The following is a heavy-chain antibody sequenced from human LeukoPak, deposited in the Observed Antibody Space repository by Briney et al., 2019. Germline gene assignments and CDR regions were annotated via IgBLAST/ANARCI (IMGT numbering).Heavy chain of an antibody. V-gene: IGHV1-69*05. CDR3: ARVWTVMAESYYYYYMDV. J-gene: IGHJ6*03. Sequence: SVKVSCKASGGTFSSYAISWVRQAPGQGLEWMGGIIPIFGTANYAQKFQGRVTITTDESTSTAYMELSSLRSEDTAVYYCARVWTVMAESYYYYYMDVWGKGTTVTVSS. D-gene: IGHD5-18*01. CDR2: IIPIFGTA. CDR1: GGTFSSYA.